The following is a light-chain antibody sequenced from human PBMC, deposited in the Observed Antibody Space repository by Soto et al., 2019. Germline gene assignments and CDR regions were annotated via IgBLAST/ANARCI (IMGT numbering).Light chain of an antibody. CDR1: SRDVGSYNL. V-gene: IGLV2-23*02. CDR2: EVS. CDR3: CSYGGSGTWV. Sequence: QSVLTQPASVSVSPGQSITISCTVTSRDVGSYNLVSWYQHHPGKVPKLMIYEVSKRPSGLSNRFSGSKDGNTASLTICVLHAEDEADYYCCSYGGSGTWVFGGGTKLAV. J-gene: IGLJ2*01.